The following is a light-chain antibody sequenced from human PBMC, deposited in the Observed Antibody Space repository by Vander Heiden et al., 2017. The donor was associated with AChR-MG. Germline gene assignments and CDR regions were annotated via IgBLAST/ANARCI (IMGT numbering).Light chain of an antibody. CDR2: GAS. Sequence: EIMLTHSPATLSVSPGERATLTCRASQSVSSNLAWYQQKPGQAPRLLIYGASTRATGIPARFSGSGSGTEFTLTISSLQSEDLAVYYCQQDNDWPPWTFGQGTKVEIK. CDR3: QQDNDWPPWT. V-gene: IGKV3-15*01. CDR1: QSVSSN. J-gene: IGKJ1*01.